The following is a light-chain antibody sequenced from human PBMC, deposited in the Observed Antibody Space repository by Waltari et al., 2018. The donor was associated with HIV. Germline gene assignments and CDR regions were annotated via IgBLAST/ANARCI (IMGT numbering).Light chain of an antibody. CDR1: HDDIRRHGY. J-gene: IGLJ1*01. Sequence: QSTLALPASVSASPGQSLPIFCTGTHDDIRRHGYVPWYKFAPNQAPKLLMFDVNRRPSGTSHRFSGFKSGYTASLMIFGLQPEDEADYFCSSYVEGGAYVFGAGTKVTVL. CDR2: DVN. CDR3: SSYVEGGAYV. V-gene: IGLV2-23*02.